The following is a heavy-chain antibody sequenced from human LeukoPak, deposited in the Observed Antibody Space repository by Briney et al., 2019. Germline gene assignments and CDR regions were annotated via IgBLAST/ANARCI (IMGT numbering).Heavy chain of an antibody. CDR3: ARAGGYNQQFDY. CDR2: IYYSGST. V-gene: IGHV4-59*01. J-gene: IGHJ4*02. CDR1: GGSISSYY. Sequence: SETLSLTCTVSGGSISSYYWSWIRQPPGKGLEWIGYIYYSGSTNYNPSLKSRVTISVDTSKNQFSLKLSSVTAADTAVYYCARAGGYNQQFDYWGQGTLVTVS. D-gene: IGHD5-24*01.